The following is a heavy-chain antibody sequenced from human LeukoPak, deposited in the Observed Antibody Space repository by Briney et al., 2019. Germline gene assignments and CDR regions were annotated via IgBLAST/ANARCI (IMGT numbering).Heavy chain of an antibody. Sequence: GGSLRLSCAASGFTFSSYWMHWVRQAPGKGLVWVSCINSDGSSTSYADSVKGRFTISRDNAKNTLYLQMNSLRAEDTAVYYCARKQLGYYYMDVWGKGTTVTVSS. D-gene: IGHD6-6*01. V-gene: IGHV3-74*01. CDR2: INSDGSST. J-gene: IGHJ6*03. CDR3: ARKQLGYYYMDV. CDR1: GFTFSSYW.